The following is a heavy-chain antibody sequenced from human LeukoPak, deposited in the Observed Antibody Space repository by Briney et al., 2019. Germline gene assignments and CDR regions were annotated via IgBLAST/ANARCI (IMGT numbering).Heavy chain of an antibody. Sequence: SETLSLTCTVSGGSISSYYLSWLRQPAGKGLEWIGRIYTSGSTNYNPSLKSRVTMSVDTSKNQFSLKLSSVTAADTAVYYCARGRAARHTFYYFDYWGQGTLVTVSS. CDR1: GGSISSYY. V-gene: IGHV4-4*07. CDR2: IYTSGST. CDR3: ARGRAARHTFYYFDY. D-gene: IGHD6-6*01. J-gene: IGHJ4*02.